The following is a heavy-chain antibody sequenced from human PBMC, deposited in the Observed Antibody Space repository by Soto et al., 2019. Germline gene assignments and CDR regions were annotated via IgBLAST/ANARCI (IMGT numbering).Heavy chain of an antibody. V-gene: IGHV4-39*01. Sequence: LYHTCSVSGGSINSSSYFWGWVRQPPGKGLEWIGSIYYSGSTYYNPSLRSRVTISVDTSKNQFSLKLSSVTAADTAVFYCARHYSSGSRNWFDPSGQGTLGTVSS. CDR3: ARHYSSGSRNWFDP. CDR2: IYYSGST. CDR1: GGSINSSSYF. D-gene: IGHD6-19*01. J-gene: IGHJ5*02.